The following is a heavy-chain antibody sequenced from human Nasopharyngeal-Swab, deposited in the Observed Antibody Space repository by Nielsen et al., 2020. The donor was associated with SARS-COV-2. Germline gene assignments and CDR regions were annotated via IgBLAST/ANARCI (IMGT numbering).Heavy chain of an antibody. J-gene: IGHJ5*02. CDR3: ARDCCSWVGWFDP. V-gene: IGHV4-34*13. CDR2: INHSGST. D-gene: IGHD6-13*01. Sequence: SRQPPGKGLEWIGEINHSGSTNYNPSLKSRVTISVDTSKNQFSLKLSSVTAADTAVYYCARDCCSWVGWFDPWGQGTLVTVSS.